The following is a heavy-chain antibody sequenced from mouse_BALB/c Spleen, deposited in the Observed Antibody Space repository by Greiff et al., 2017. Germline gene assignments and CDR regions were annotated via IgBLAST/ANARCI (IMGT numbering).Heavy chain of an antibody. CDR2: ISTYYGDA. D-gene: IGHD2-4*01. V-gene: IGHV1S137*01. J-gene: IGHJ3*01. CDR3: ARSRLCDHDVCAY. Sequence: QVHVKQSGAELVRPGVSVKISCKGSGYTFTDYAMHWVKQSHAKSLEWIGVISTYYGDASYNQKFKGKATMTVDKSSSTAYMELARLTSEDSAIYYCARSRLCDHDVCAYWGQGTLVTVSA. CDR1: GYTFTDYA.